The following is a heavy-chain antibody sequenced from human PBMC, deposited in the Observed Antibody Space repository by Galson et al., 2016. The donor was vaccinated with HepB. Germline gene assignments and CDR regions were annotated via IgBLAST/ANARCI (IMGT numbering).Heavy chain of an antibody. CDR1: GFTFNSYA. J-gene: IGHJ4*02. CDR3: ARGHKYYYDSSGPNYFDY. V-gene: IGHV3-30*04. Sequence: SLRLSCATSGFTFNSYAMHWVRQAPGKGLEWVAVVPYDGNNKYIADSVKGRFTISRDNSKDTLSLEMNNLSAEDTATYFCARGHKYYYDSSGPNYFDYWGQGTLVTVSS. CDR2: VPYDGNNK. D-gene: IGHD3-22*01.